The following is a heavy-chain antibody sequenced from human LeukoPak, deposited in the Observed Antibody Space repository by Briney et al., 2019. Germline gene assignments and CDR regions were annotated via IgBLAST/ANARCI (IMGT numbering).Heavy chain of an antibody. CDR3: ARVAVSGPTGWFDS. Sequence: PGGSLRLSCAGSGFALKSYSLTWVRQAPGKGLEWVSSISSTSAYIHYADSVKGRYTISRDNVDNVVYLEMNSLGAEDTATYYCARVAVSGPTGWFDSWGQGTLVIVSS. J-gene: IGHJ5*01. CDR2: ISSTSAYI. V-gene: IGHV3-21*01. CDR1: GFALKSYS. D-gene: IGHD2-8*02.